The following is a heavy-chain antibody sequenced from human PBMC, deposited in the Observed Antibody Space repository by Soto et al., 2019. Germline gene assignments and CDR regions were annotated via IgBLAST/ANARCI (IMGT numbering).Heavy chain of an antibody. CDR2: ISYDGNNN. J-gene: IGHJ4*02. V-gene: IGHV3-30*18. Sequence: QVQLVDSGGGVVQPGGSLRLSCAASGFTFTSFAMHWVRQAPGKGLQWVAFISYDGNNNYYADSVKGRFTISRDNSSNTQYLQMNSLRPDDSAVYYCAKALGSLEYSTLPNLFDSCGQGTLVTVSS. CDR1: GFTFTSFA. CDR3: AKALGSLEYSTLPNLFDS. D-gene: IGHD6-6*01.